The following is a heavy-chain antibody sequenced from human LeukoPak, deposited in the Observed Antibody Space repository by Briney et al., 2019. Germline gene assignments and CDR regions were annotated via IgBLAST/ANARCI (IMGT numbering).Heavy chain of an antibody. CDR2: IYYSGST. V-gene: IGHV4-59*08. Sequence: SETLSLTCTVSGGSISSYYWSWIRQPPGKGLEWIGYIYYSGSTNYNPSLKSRVTISVDTSKNQFSLKLRSVTAADTAVYYCVRSEIEDYSRYWGQGILVTVSA. CDR1: GGSISSYY. J-gene: IGHJ4*02. CDR3: VRSEIEDYSRY. D-gene: IGHD4-11*01.